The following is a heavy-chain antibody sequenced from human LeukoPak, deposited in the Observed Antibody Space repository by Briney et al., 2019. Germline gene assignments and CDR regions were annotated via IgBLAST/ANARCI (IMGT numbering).Heavy chain of an antibody. CDR2: ISYDGSNK. D-gene: IGHD2-2*02. CDR1: GFTFSSYG. CDR3: TTGDCRSTSCYTDYYYYYMDV. J-gene: IGHJ6*03. V-gene: IGHV3-30*03. Sequence: QTGGSLRLSCAASGFTFSSYGMHWVRQAPGKGLEWVAVISYDGSNKYYADSVKGRFTISRDNSKNTLYLQMNSLRAEDTAVYYCTTGDCRSTSCYTDYYYYYMDVWGKGTTVTVPS.